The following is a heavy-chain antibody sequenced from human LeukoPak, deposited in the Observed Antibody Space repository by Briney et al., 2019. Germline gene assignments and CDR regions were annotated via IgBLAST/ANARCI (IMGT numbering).Heavy chain of an antibody. J-gene: IGHJ5*02. D-gene: IGHD6-13*01. CDR1: GFTFSSYA. CDR2: ISGSGGST. V-gene: IGHV3-23*01. Sequence: GGSLRLSCAASGFTFSSYAMSWVRQAPGKGLEWVSAISGSGGSTYYADSVKGRFTISRDNSKNTLYLQMNSLRVEDTAVYYCAKGAEYDSSSWYEPGWFDPWGQGTLVTVSS. CDR3: AKGAEYDSSSWYEPGWFDP.